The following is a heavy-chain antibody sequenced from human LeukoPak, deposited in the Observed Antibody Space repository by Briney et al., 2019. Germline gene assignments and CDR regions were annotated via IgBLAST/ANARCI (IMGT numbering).Heavy chain of an antibody. V-gene: IGHV3-30-3*01. CDR1: GFTFSSYA. Sequence: GGSLRLSCAASGFTFSSYAMHWVRQAPGKGLEWVAVISYDGSNKYYADSVEGRFTISRDNSKNTLYLQMNSLRAEDTAVYYCARDSEKPNWGQGTLVTVSS. CDR3: ARDSEKPN. J-gene: IGHJ4*02. CDR2: ISYDGSNK.